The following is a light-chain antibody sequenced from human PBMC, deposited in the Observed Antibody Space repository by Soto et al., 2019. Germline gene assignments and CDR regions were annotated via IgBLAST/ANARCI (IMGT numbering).Light chain of an antibody. CDR1: SSDIGAFNY. CDR2: AVS. CDR3: CSYARTSTYV. Sequence: QSALTQPASVSGSPGQSITISCTGTSSDIGAFNYVSWYQQHPGKAPKLIIYAVSNRPSGVSERFSGSKSDSTASLSISGLQAEDEADYYCCSYARTSTYVFGPGTKLTVL. V-gene: IGLV2-14*01. J-gene: IGLJ1*01.